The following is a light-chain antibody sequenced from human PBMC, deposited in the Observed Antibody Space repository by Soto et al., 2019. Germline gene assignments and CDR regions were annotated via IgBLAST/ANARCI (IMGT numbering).Light chain of an antibody. CDR3: QQSYSSPTWT. CDR1: QSISNY. CDR2: AAS. V-gene: IGKV1-39*01. Sequence: DIQMTQSPSSLSASGGDSVSITCRASQSISNYLNWYQQKPGKAPKVLIYAASSLQSGVPSRFSGSGSGTDFTLTISSLQPEDTATYYCQQSYSSPTWTFGQGTKVEIK. J-gene: IGKJ1*01.